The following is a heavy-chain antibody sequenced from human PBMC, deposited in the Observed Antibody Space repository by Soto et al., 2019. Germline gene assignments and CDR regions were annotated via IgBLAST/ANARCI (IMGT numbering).Heavy chain of an antibody. V-gene: IGHV3-7*01. D-gene: IGHD3-10*01. J-gene: IGHJ5*02. CDR2: INQDGSEK. CDR1: GFTFSSYW. CDR3: ARGPMVRGPPWFDP. Sequence: GGSLRLSCAASGFTFSSYWMTWVRQAPGKGLEWVANINQDGSEKYYVDSVKGRFTISRDNAKNSLYLQMNSLRAEDTAVYYCARGPMVRGPPWFDPWGQGTLVTVSS.